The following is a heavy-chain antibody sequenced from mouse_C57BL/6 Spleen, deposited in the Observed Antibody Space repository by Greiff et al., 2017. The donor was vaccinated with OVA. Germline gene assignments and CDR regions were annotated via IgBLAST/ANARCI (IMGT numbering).Heavy chain of an antibody. J-gene: IGHJ1*03. D-gene: IGHD1-1*01. CDR3: TRSNYYGSSYNWYFDV. Sequence: VKLQESGAELVRPGASVTLSCKASGYTFTDYEMHWVKQTPVHGLEWIGAIDPETGGTAYNQKFKGKAILTADKSSSTAYMELRSLTSEDSAVYYCTRSNYYGSSYNWYFDVWGTGTTVTVSS. V-gene: IGHV1-15*01. CDR2: IDPETGGT. CDR1: GYTFTDYE.